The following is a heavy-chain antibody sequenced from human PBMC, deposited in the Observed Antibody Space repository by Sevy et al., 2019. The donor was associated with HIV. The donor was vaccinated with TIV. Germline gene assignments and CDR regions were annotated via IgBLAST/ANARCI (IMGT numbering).Heavy chain of an antibody. J-gene: IGHJ4*02. V-gene: IGHV3-7*01. D-gene: IGHD5-18*01. CDR1: GFTFSVYW. Sequence: GGSLRLSCAASGFTFSVYWMSWVRQAPGKGLEWVATMKEDGSDKDYVDSVKGRFTISRDNAKNSLYLQMNSLRAEDTAVYCCVGEGVGGYSYSLDCWGQGTLVTVSS. CDR3: VGEGVGGYSYSLDC. CDR2: MKEDGSDK.